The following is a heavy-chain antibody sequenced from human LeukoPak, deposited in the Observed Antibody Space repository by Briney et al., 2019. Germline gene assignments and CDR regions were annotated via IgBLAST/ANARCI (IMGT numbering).Heavy chain of an antibody. Sequence: GGSLRLSCAASGFTFSSYGMHWARQAPGKGLEWVAFIRYDGSNKYYADSVKGRFTISRDNSKNTLYLQMNSLRAEDTAVYYCARVKVKGFGELLWKYYYYIDVWGKGTTVTVSS. D-gene: IGHD3-10*01. CDR3: ARVKVKGFGELLWKYYYYIDV. J-gene: IGHJ6*03. CDR1: GFTFSSYG. V-gene: IGHV3-30*02. CDR2: IRYDGSNK.